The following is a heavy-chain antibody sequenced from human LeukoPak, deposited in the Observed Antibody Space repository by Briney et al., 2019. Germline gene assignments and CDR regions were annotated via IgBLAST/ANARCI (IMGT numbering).Heavy chain of an antibody. CDR2: FYPGDSDT. J-gene: IGHJ6*02. D-gene: IGHD3-10*01. CDR3: ARLRWTSGSGRPTYMDV. Sequence: GESLKISCKTSGYSFTHYWIGWVRQMPGKGLEWMGIFYPGDSDTRYSPSFQGQVTISADKSISTAFLQWSSLKASDTAMYYCARLRWTSGSGRPTYMDVWGHGTTVTASS. V-gene: IGHV5-51*01. CDR1: GYSFTHYW.